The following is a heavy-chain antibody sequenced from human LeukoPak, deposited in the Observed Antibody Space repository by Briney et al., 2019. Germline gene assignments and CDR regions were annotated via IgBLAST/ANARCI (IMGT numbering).Heavy chain of an antibody. Sequence: ASVKVSCKASGYTFTSYGISWVRQAPGQGREWMGWISAYNGNTNYAQKLQGRVTMTTDTSTSTAYMELRSLRSDDTAVYYCARDDIVVVTAHDAFGIWGQGTMVTVSS. CDR2: ISAYNGNT. V-gene: IGHV1-18*01. CDR3: ARDDIVVVTAHDAFGI. CDR1: GYTFTSYG. J-gene: IGHJ3*02. D-gene: IGHD2-21*02.